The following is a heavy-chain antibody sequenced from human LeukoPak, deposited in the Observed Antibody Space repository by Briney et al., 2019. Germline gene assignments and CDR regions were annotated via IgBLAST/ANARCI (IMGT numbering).Heavy chain of an antibody. Sequence: GESLKISCKGSGYIFTNYWIGWVRKMPGKGLEWMAIINSGNSDIRISPSFQGQGTISVDKSINTAYLQWSSLRASDTAIYYCARPETNTAMITHWGQGTLVTVSS. CDR3: ARPETNTAMITH. D-gene: IGHD5-18*01. CDR1: GYIFTNYW. J-gene: IGHJ4*02. CDR2: INSGNSDI. V-gene: IGHV5-51*01.